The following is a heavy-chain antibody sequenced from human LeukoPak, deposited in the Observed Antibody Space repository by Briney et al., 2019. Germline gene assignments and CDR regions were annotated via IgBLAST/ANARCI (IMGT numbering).Heavy chain of an antibody. CDR1: GYY. J-gene: IGHJ4*02. Sequence: GYYWSWIRQPPGKGLEWIGEINHSGSTNYNPSLKSRVTISVDTSKNQFSLKLSSVTAADTAVYYCARLRNCSSTSCYPTTPFFDYWGQGTLVTVSS. CDR3: ARLRNCSSTSCYPTTPFFDY. D-gene: IGHD2-2*01. CDR2: INHSGST. V-gene: IGHV4-34*01.